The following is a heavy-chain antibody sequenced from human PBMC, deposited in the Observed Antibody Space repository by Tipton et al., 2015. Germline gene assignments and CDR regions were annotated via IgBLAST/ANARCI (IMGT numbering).Heavy chain of an antibody. CDR3: ARDLGSGMAV. CDR2: LYSGGRT. Sequence: SLRLSCAASGFSVSDNYMSWVRQAPGKGLEWVSVLYSGGRTYYADSVKGRFTISRDKSKNTLYLQMNSLRAEDTAVYYCARDLGSGMAVLGQATTVTVSS. D-gene: IGHD3-16*01. V-gene: IGHV3-53*01. CDR1: GFSVSDNY. J-gene: IGHJ6*02.